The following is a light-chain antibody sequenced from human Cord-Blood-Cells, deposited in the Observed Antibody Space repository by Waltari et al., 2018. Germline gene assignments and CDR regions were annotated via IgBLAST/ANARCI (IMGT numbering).Light chain of an antibody. J-gene: IGLJ2*01. V-gene: IGLV3-19*01. CDR3: NSRDSSGNHVV. CDR2: GKN. Sequence: SSELTQDPAVSVALGQTVRITCQGYSLRSYYASWYQQKPRQAPVLVIYGKNNRPPGIPDRFSGSSSGNTASLTITGAQAEDEADYYCNSRDSSGNHVVFGGGTKLTVL. CDR1: SLRSYY.